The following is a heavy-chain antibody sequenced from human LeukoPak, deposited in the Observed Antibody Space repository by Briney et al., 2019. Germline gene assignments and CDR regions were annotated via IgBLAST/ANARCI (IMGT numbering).Heavy chain of an antibody. CDR2: IYYSGST. J-gene: IGHJ4*02. D-gene: IGHD2/OR15-2a*01. CDR1: GGSISSNTYY. V-gene: IGHV4-39*01. CDR3: ARQEYSNSYFDY. Sequence: KPSETLFLTCTVSGGSISSNTYYWGWIRQPPGKGLEWIGSIYYSGSTYYNPSLKSPVTISVDTSKNQFSLKLSSVTAADTAVYYCARQEYSNSYFDYWVQGTLVTVSS.